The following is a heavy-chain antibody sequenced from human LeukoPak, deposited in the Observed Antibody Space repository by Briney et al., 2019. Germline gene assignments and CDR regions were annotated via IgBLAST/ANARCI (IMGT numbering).Heavy chain of an antibody. CDR2: ISWNSGNI. J-gene: IGHJ3*02. Sequence: GGSLRLSCAASGFTFSSYSMNWVRQAPGKGLEWVSGISWNSGNIGYADSVKGRFTISRDNAKNSLYLQMNSLRAEDTALYYCANSNDAFDIWGQGTMVTVSS. CDR1: GFTFSSYS. V-gene: IGHV3-9*01. CDR3: ANSNDAFDI.